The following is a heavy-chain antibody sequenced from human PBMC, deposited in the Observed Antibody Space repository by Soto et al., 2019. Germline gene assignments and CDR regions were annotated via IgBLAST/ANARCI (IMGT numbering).Heavy chain of an antibody. CDR1: GGSISSGDYY. CDR2: IYYSGST. CDR3: ARGSSYYVSSGYYDY. Sequence: QVQLQESGPGLVKPSQTLSLTCTVSGGSISSGDYYWSWIRQPPGKGLEWIGYIYYSGSTYYNPSLKSRVTISVDTSKHQFSLKLSSVTAADTAVYYCARGSSYYVSSGYYDYWGQGTLVTVSS. V-gene: IGHV4-30-4*01. J-gene: IGHJ4*01. D-gene: IGHD3-22*01.